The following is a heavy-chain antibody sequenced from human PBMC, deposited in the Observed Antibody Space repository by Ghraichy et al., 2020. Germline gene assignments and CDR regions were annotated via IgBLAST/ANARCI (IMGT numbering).Heavy chain of an antibody. J-gene: IGHJ4*02. CDR1: GFTFNTYG. D-gene: IGHD6-19*01. CDR3: AGESYSSGWYVGYFDY. CDR2: IRFDGTNK. V-gene: IGHV3-30*02. Sequence: AGSLRLSCAASGFTFNTYGMHWVRQAPGKGLEWVASIRFDGTNKYYADSVKGRFAISRDNFKNTLYLQVSSLRAEDTAVYFCAGESYSSGWYVGYFDYWGQGTLVTVS.